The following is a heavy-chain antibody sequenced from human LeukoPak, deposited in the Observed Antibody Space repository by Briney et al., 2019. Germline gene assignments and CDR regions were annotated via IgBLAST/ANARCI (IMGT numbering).Heavy chain of an antibody. CDR1: GYSFTNYW. CDR2: IYPGDSDT. D-gene: IGHD6-13*01. Sequence: GESLKISCKGSGYSFTNYWIGWVRQMPGKGLEWMGIIYPGDSDTRYSPSFQGQVTISADKSISTAYLQWSSLKASDTAMYYCARRGSSTWYYFDYWGQGTLVTVSS. J-gene: IGHJ4*02. V-gene: IGHV5-51*01. CDR3: ARRGSSTWYYFDY.